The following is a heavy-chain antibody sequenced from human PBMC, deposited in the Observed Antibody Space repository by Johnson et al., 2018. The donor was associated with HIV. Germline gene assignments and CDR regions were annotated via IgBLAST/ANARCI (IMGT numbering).Heavy chain of an antibody. D-gene: IGHD2/OR15-2a*01. CDR2: ISYDGSNK. V-gene: IGHV3-30*19. J-gene: IGHJ3*02. Sequence: QVQLVESGGGVVQPGRSLRLSCAASGFTFSSYGMHWVRQAPGKGLEWVAVISYDGSNKYDADSVKGRFTISRDNSKNTLYLQMNSLRAEDTAVYYCAKNSAAFDIWGQGTMVTVSS. CDR1: GFTFSSYG. CDR3: AKNSAAFDI.